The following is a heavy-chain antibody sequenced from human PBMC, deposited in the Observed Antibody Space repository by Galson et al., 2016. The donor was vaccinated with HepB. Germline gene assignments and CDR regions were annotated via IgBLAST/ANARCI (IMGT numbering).Heavy chain of an antibody. CDR3: VIDPRGTQWLVVRAAFDI. D-gene: IGHD3-22*01. Sequence: SLRLSCAASGVSFSSFVMSWVRQAPGKGLEWVSSIDSTGDSTSYADSVKGRFTISRDNSENTLFLQMNNLRAEDTALYYCVIDPRGTQWLVVRAAFDIWGQGTVVTVSS. CDR1: GVSFSSFV. V-gene: IGHV3-23*01. J-gene: IGHJ3*02. CDR2: IDSTGDST.